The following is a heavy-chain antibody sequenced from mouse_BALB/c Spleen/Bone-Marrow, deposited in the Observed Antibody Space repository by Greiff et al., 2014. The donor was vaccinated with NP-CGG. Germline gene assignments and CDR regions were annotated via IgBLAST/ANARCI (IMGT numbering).Heavy chain of an antibody. CDR1: GYSITSDYA. D-gene: IGHD4-1*01. Sequence: EVQRVESGPGLVKPSQSLSLTCTVTGYSITSDYAWNWIRQFPGNKLEWMGYISYSGSTSYNPSLKSRISITRDTSKNQFFLQLNSVTTEDTATYYCARGSLAYWYFDVWGAGTTVTVSS. CDR2: ISYSGST. V-gene: IGHV3-2*02. CDR3: ARGSLAYWYFDV. J-gene: IGHJ1*01.